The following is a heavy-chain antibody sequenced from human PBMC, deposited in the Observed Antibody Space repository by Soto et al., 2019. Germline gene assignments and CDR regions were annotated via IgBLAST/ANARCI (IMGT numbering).Heavy chain of an antibody. Sequence: SETLSLTCTVSNGSVSSGTYSWSWVRRPPGKGLEWIGYIYYSGTTYYTPSLKSRLTMSMDRANDHFSLNLTSVTAADTAVYFCARSHYYYVMDIWGQVITVTVSS. J-gene: IGHJ6*02. CDR2: IYYSGTT. CDR3: ARSHYYYVMDI. V-gene: IGHV4-30-2*01. CDR1: NGSVSSGTYS.